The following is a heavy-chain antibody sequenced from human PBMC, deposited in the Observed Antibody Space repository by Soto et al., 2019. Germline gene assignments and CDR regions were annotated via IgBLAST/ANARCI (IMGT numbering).Heavy chain of an antibody. CDR2: IGSSSSYT. CDR1: GFTFSSYS. V-gene: IGHV3-21*01. CDR3: DRDLRYYYDSSGSPDY. J-gene: IGHJ4*02. D-gene: IGHD3-22*01. Sequence: GGSLRLSCAASGFTFSSYSMNWVRQAPGKGLEWVSSIGSSSSYTYYADSVKGRFTISRDNAKNSLYLQMNSLRAEDTAVYYCDRDLRYYYDSSGSPDYWGQGTLVTVSS.